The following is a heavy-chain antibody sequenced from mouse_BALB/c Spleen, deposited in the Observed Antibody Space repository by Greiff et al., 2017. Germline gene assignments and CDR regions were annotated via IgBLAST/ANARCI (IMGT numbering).Heavy chain of an antibody. CDR1: GFDFSRYW. V-gene: IGHV4-1*02. Sequence: EVKLVESGGGLVQPGGSLKLSCAASGFDFSRYWMSWVRQAPGKGLEWIGEINPDSSTINYTPSLKDKFIISRDNAKNTLYLQMSKVRSEDTALYYCASWVYDGYYVRVLFAYWGQGTLVTVSA. J-gene: IGHJ3*01. D-gene: IGHD2-3*01. CDR3: ASWVYDGYYVRVLFAY. CDR2: INPDSSTI.